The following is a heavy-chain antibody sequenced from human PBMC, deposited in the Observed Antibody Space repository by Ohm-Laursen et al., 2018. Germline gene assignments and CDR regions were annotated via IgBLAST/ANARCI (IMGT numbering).Heavy chain of an antibody. V-gene: IGHV4-59*01. CDR3: ARATLRPAGYFEL. D-gene: IGHD1-1*01. J-gene: IGHJ2*01. CDR2: FHYSGNSGST. Sequence: TLSLTCTVSGGSISGYYWSWIRQPPGKGLEWIGYFHYSGNSGSTKYKPSLASRLTISADTSKNQFSLELSSVTAADTAVYYCARATLRPAGYFELWGRGTLVTVSS. CDR1: GGSISGYY.